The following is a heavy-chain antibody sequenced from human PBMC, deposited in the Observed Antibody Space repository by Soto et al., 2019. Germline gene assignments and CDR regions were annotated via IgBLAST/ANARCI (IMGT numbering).Heavy chain of an antibody. D-gene: IGHD3-10*01. J-gene: IGHJ4*02. CDR3: ARDKRITMVRGVNSGPLDY. V-gene: IGHV4-39*07. CDR1: GGPISSTDHH. CDR2: IYYSGST. Sequence: TLSLTCTVSGGPISSTDHHWGWIRQPPGKGLEWIGTIYYSGSTYYKPSFKSRVTISVDTSKNQFSLKLSSVTAADTAVYYCARDKRITMVRGVNSGPLDYWGQGTLVTVSS.